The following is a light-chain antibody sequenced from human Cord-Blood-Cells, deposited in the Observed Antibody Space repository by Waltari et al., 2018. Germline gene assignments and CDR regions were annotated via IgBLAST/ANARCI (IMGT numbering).Light chain of an antibody. CDR2: GAS. J-gene: IGKJ4*01. CDR3: QQYGSSPTLT. CDR1: RSVSSSY. Sequence: EIVLTQSPGTLSLSPGERATLSCRASRSVSSSYLAWYQQKPGQAPRLLIYGASSRATGIPDRFSGSGSGTDFTLTISRLEPEDFALYYCQQYGSSPTLTFGGGTKVEIK. V-gene: IGKV3-20*01.